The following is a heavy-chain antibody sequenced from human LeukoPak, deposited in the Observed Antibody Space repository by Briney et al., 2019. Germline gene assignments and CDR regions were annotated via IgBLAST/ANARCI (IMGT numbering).Heavy chain of an antibody. Sequence: GGSLRLSCAASGFTFSSYSMNWVRQAPGKGLEWVSSIGSSSSYIYYADSVKGRFTISRDNAKNSLYLQMNSLRAEDTAVYYCARDDIGHYYYGSGSYNTADYWGQGTLVTVSS. CDR2: IGSSSSYI. CDR1: GFTFSSYS. CDR3: ARDDIGHYYYGSGSYNTADY. D-gene: IGHD3-10*01. J-gene: IGHJ4*02. V-gene: IGHV3-21*01.